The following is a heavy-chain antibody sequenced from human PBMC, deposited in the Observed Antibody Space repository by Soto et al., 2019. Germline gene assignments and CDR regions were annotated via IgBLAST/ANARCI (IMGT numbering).Heavy chain of an antibody. Sequence: QVQLVQSGAEVKKPGASVKVSCKASGYTFTSYGISWVRQAPGQGLEWMGWISAYNGNTNYAQKLQGRVTMTTETSTSTASMELRRLSSDDTAVYYCARVGIGPAAGSAVGGMDVWGQGTTVTVSS. V-gene: IGHV1-18*01. D-gene: IGHD6-13*01. CDR2: ISAYNGNT. J-gene: IGHJ6*02. CDR1: GYTFTSYG. CDR3: ARVGIGPAAGSAVGGMDV.